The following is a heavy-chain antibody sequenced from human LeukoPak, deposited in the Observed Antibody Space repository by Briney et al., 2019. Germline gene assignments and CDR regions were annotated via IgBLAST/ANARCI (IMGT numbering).Heavy chain of an antibody. CDR3: AKWGEYDVLACYYDSDY. D-gene: IGHD3-9*01. J-gene: IGHJ4*02. CDR1: GFTFSNYA. CDR2: VSGRDTST. V-gene: IGHV3-23*01. Sequence: GGSLRLSCAASGFTFSNYAMSWVRQAPGKGLEWVSAVSGRDTSTYYTDSVKGRFTISRDNSKNTLYLQMNSLSAEDTVIYYCAKWGEYDVLACYYDSDYLGQGTLVTVSS.